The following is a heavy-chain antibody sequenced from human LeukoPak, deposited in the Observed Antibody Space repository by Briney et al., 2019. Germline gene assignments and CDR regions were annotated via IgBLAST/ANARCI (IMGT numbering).Heavy chain of an antibody. V-gene: IGHV1-46*01. CDR2: INPSGGST. Sequence: GASVKVSCKASGYTFTSYYMHWVRQAPGQGLEWMGIINPSGGSTSYAQKFQGRVTMTRDMSTSTVYMELSSLRSEDTAVYYCARGLIVGATSGVLDYWGQGTLVTVSS. CDR3: ARGLIVGATSGVLDY. J-gene: IGHJ4*02. CDR1: GYTFTSYY. D-gene: IGHD1-26*01.